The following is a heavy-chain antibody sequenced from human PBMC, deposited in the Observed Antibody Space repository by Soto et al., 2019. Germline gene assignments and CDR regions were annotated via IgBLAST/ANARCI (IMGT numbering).Heavy chain of an antibody. CDR1: GVTFSSYT. Sequence: QVQLVQSGAEVKKPGSSVKVSCKASGVTFSSYTISWVRQAPGQGLEWMGRIIPILGIANYAQKFQGRVTITADKSTSTAYMELSSVRSDDTAVYYCAYRRGGVATDWSFDLWGRGNLVTVSS. CDR3: AYRRGGVATDWSFDL. V-gene: IGHV1-69*02. D-gene: IGHD5-12*01. CDR2: IIPILGIA. J-gene: IGHJ2*01.